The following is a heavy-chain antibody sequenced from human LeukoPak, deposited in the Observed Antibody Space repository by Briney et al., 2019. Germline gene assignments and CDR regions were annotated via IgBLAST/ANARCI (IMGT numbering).Heavy chain of an antibody. CDR2: FDPEDGET. D-gene: IGHD3-16*02. V-gene: IGHV1-24*01. Sequence: GASVKVSCKVSGYTLTELSMHWVRQAPGKGLERMGGFDPEDGETIYAQKFQGRVTMTEDTSTDTAYMELSSLRSEDTAVYYCATAMITFGGVIVQTFDYWGQGTLVTVSS. CDR3: ATAMITFGGVIVQTFDY. CDR1: GYTLTELS. J-gene: IGHJ4*02.